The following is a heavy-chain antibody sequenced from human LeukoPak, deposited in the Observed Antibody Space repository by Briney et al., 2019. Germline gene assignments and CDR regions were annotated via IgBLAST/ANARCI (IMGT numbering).Heavy chain of an antibody. Sequence: GGSLRLSCAASGFSFSDYTMHWVRQAPGKGLEWVSFISYDGSNENYADSVKGRFTISRDNSKNTLYLQMSSLTTEDTAVYFCARREYSNGWLTLDYWGQGAQVSVSS. CDR1: GFSFSDYT. CDR3: ARREYSNGWLTLDY. J-gene: IGHJ4*02. V-gene: IGHV3-30*04. CDR2: ISYDGSNE. D-gene: IGHD6-19*01.